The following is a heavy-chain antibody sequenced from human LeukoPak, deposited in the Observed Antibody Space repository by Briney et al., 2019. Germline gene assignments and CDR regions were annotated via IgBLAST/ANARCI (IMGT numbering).Heavy chain of an antibody. J-gene: IGHJ3*02. V-gene: IGHV3-21*01. Sequence: GGSLRLSCAASGFTFSSYSMNWVRQAPGKGLEWVSSISSSSSYIYYADSVKGRFTISRDNAKNSLYLQTNSLRAEDTAVYYCARESDSSGYYYVRGAFDIWGQGTMVTVSS. CDR1: GFTFSSYS. CDR2: ISSSSSYI. D-gene: IGHD3-22*01. CDR3: ARESDSSGYYYVRGAFDI.